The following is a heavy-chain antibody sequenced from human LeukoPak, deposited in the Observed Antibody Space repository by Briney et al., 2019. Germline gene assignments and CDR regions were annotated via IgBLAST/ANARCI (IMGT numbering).Heavy chain of an antibody. CDR3: ATTGYYDILTGYYNVAFHYYYYMDV. V-gene: IGHV4-34*01. J-gene: IGHJ6*03. CDR2: INHSGST. Sequence: SETLSLTCAVYGGSFSGYYWSWIRQPPGKGLEWIGEINHSGSTNYNPSLKSRVTISVDTSKNQFSLKLSSVTAADTAVYYCATTGYYDILTGYYNVAFHYYYYMDVWGKGTTVTISS. CDR1: GGSFSGYY. D-gene: IGHD3-9*01.